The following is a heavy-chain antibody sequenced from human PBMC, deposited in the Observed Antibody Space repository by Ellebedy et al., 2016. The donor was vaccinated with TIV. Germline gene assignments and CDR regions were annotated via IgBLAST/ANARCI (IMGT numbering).Heavy chain of an antibody. CDR1: SGSISSSNW. D-gene: IGHD3-16*01. V-gene: IGHV4-4*02. CDR3: ARLHVWGSWYYFDY. CDR2: IYHSGST. J-gene: IGHJ4*02. Sequence: MPSETLSLTCAVSSGSISSSNWWSWVRQPPGKGLEWIGEIYHSGSTNYNPSLQSRVTISVDKSKHQLSLRLSSVTAADTAMYFCARLHVWGSWYYFDYWGQGTLVTVSS.